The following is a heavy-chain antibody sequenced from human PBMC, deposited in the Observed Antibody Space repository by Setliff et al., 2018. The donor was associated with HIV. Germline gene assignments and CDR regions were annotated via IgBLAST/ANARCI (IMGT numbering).Heavy chain of an antibody. J-gene: IGHJ6*01. CDR1: GFSFSNFA. Sequence: GGFLRLSCAASGFSFSNFAMNWVRQAPGKGLEWVSGISDSGGASHYADSVKGRFTISRDNSKNTLHLQMDSLRVEDTAVYYCAQGRTTTWYDMDVWGQGTTVTVSS. CDR3: AQGRTTTWYDMDV. D-gene: IGHD2-2*01. V-gene: IGHV3-23*01. CDR2: ISDSGGAS.